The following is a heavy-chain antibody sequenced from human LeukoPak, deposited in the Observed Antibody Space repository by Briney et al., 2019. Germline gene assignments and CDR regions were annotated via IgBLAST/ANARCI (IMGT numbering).Heavy chain of an antibody. CDR1: GGTFSSYA. CDR2: IIPIFGTA. CDR3: AKERGEGSYYTYYYYMDV. D-gene: IGHD1-26*01. Sequence: ASVKVSCKSSGGTFSSYAISWVRQAPGQGLEWMGGIIPIFGTANCAQKFQGRVTITADGSTSTAYMELSSLRSEDTAVYYCAKERGEGSYYTYYYYMDVWGTGTTVTVSS. J-gene: IGHJ6*03. V-gene: IGHV1-69*13.